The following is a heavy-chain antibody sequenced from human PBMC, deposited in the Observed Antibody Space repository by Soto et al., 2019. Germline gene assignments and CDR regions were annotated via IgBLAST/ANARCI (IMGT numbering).Heavy chain of an antibody. V-gene: IGHV3-23*01. CDR3: AKTGPPKSGWNSESNWFDP. Sequence: GGSLRLSCAASGFTFSSYAMSWVRQAPGKGLEWVSAISGSGGSTYYADSVKGRFTISRDNSKNTLYLQMNSLRAEDTTVYYCAKTGPPKSGWNSESNWFDPWGQGTLVTVSS. CDR2: ISGSGGST. CDR1: GFTFSSYA. D-gene: IGHD1-7*01. J-gene: IGHJ5*02.